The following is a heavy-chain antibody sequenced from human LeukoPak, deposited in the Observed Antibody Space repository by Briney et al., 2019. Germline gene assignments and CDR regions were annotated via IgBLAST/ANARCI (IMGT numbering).Heavy chain of an antibody. V-gene: IGHV4-4*07. CDR1: GGAISNYY. Sequence: SETLSLTCTVSGGAISNYYWSWTRQPAGKGLEYIGRLYASGSTDYSPSLRSQLTMSLDTSKNQFSLKLTSVTAADTAIYYCARDGAATFSDYWGQGALVTVSS. CDR2: LYASGST. J-gene: IGHJ4*02. D-gene: IGHD1-26*01. CDR3: ARDGAATFSDY.